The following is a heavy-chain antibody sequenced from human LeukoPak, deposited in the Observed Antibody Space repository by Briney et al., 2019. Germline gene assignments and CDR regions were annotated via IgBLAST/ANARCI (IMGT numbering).Heavy chain of an antibody. CDR1: GFTFSSYE. CDR2: ISSSSSTI. D-gene: IGHD5-24*01. J-gene: IGHJ4*02. Sequence: GGSLRLSCAASGFTFSSYEMNWVRQAPGKGLEWVSYISSSSSTIYYADSVKGRFTISRDNAKNSLYLQMNSLRAADTAVYYCARGQSRWRWVQFRPFDYWGQGTLVTVSS. V-gene: IGHV3-48*01. CDR3: ARGQSRWRWVQFRPFDY.